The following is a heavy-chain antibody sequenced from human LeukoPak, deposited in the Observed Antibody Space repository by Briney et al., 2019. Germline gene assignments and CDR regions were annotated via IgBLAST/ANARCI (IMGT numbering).Heavy chain of an antibody. Sequence: GGSLRLSCVASGFTVSSNYMSWVRQAPGMGLEWVSVIYSGGSTYYADSVKGRFIISRDNSKNTVYLQMNNLRAEDTAVYYCARDLADNHYYHSNTPWGQGTLVTVSS. CDR3: ARDLADNHYYHSNTP. CDR1: GFTVSSNY. CDR2: IYSGGST. D-gene: IGHD3-22*01. J-gene: IGHJ5*02. V-gene: IGHV3-66*01.